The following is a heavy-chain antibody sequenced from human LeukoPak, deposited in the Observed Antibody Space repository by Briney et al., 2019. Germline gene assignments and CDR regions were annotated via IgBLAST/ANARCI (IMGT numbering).Heavy chain of an antibody. CDR1: GFPFSSYG. Sequence: GGSLRLSCAASGFPFSSYGMHWVRQAPGKGLEWVAVIWYDGSNKYYADSVKGRFTISRDNSKNTLYLQMNSLRAEDTAVYYCARVKEGYRGATTSLGYWGQGTLVTVSS. CDR2: IWYDGSNK. J-gene: IGHJ4*02. CDR3: ARVKEGYRGATTSLGY. D-gene: IGHD1-26*01. V-gene: IGHV3-33*01.